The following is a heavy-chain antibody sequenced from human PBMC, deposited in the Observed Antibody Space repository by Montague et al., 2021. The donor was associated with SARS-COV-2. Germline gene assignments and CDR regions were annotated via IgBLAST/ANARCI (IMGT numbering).Heavy chain of an antibody. Sequence: SKTLSLTCTVSAGSINNYYWSWIRQSAGKGLEWIGRIYPSGDTNXNPSLKSRVTVSVDTSKSQFSLNLNSLTVADTAVYYCASSYGSGYYGFDYWGQGIPVTVSS. CDR1: AGSINNYY. CDR2: IYPSGDT. CDR3: ASSYGSGYYGFDY. V-gene: IGHV4-4*07. J-gene: IGHJ4*02. D-gene: IGHD3-10*01.